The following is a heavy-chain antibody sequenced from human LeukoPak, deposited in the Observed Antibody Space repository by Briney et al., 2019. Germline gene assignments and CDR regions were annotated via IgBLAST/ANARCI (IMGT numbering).Heavy chain of an antibody. V-gene: IGHV1-69*04. Sequence: SVKVSCKASGGTFISYAISWVRQAPGQGLEWMGRIIPILGIANYAQKFQGRVTITADKSTSTAYMELSSLRSEDTAVYYCASSRYYYDSSGPSLLDYWGQGTLVTVSS. CDR3: ASSRYYYDSSGPSLLDY. D-gene: IGHD3-22*01. CDR2: IIPILGIA. J-gene: IGHJ4*02. CDR1: GGTFISYA.